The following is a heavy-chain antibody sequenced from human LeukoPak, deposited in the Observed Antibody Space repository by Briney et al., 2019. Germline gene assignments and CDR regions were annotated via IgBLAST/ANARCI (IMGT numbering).Heavy chain of an antibody. CDR2: ANTDASST. Sequence: GGSLRLSCAGSGFTFSNYWMHWVRQDPGKGLVWVSRANTDASSTFYADSVKGRFSISRDNTKNMLYLQMNSLRAEDTAVYYCAKDSSWLAYYYYYYGMDVWGQGTTVTVSS. V-gene: IGHV3-74*01. J-gene: IGHJ6*02. CDR1: GFTFSNYW. CDR3: AKDSSWLAYYYYYYGMDV. D-gene: IGHD6-19*01.